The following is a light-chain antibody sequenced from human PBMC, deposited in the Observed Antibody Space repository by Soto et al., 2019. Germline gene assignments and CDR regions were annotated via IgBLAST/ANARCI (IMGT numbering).Light chain of an antibody. CDR1: QTLSNSF. V-gene: IGKV3-20*01. Sequence: EIVLSQSPCTLSWSHGERATLXCRASQTLSNSFIAWYQQKPGQAPGLLIYDTSTRASGVPDRFSGSGSGTEFTLTISRLEPEDFAVYYCQQDGTSPQTFGQGTKV. CDR3: QQDGTSPQT. J-gene: IGKJ1*01. CDR2: DTS.